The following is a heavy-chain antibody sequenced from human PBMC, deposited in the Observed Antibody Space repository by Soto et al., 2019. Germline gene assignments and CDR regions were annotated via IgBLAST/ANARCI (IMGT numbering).Heavy chain of an antibody. Sequence: ASVKVSCKASGYIFANYPMQWVRQAPGQGLEWMGWINPGNGNTKYSQKFQGRVTITRDTSATTVYMELSSLTSKDTAMYYCARVVRHFSGPGDHWFDPWGQGTLVTVSS. CDR2: INPGNGNT. CDR1: GYIFANYP. J-gene: IGHJ5*02. CDR3: ARVVRHFSGPGDHWFDP. V-gene: IGHV1-3*01. D-gene: IGHD3-10*01.